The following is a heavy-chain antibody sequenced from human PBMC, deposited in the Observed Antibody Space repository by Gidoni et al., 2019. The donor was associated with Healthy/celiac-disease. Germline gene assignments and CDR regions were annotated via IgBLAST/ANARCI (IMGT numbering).Heavy chain of an antibody. D-gene: IGHD6-13*01. J-gene: IGHJ5*02. V-gene: IGHV3-15*01. CDR1: GFTCSNAG. CDR2: IKSKTDGGTT. Sequence: EVQLVESGGGLVKPGGSLRLSCAASGFTCSNAGMSWGRQAPGKGLEWVGRIKSKTDGGTTDYAAPVKGRFTISRDDSKNTLYLQMNSLKTEDTAVYYCTTGPGIGGFDPWGQGTLVTVSS. CDR3: TTGPGIGGFDP.